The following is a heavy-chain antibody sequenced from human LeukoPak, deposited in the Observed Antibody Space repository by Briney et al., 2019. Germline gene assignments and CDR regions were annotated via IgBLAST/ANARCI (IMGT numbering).Heavy chain of an antibody. D-gene: IGHD4-17*01. CDR1: GGXISSYY. J-gene: IGHJ3*02. V-gene: IGHV4-59*01. CDR3: ARAEEGYGAGGAFDI. Sequence: SETLSLTCSVSGGXISSYYCSWIRQPPGKGLEWIGYIYYSGSTNYNPSLKSRVTISVDTSKNQFSLKLSSVTAADTAVYYCARAEEGYGAGGAFDIWGQGTMVTVSS. CDR2: IYYSGST.